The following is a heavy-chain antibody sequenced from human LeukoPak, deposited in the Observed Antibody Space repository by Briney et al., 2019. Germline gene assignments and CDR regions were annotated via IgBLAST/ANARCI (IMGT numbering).Heavy chain of an antibody. CDR3: SGALYRSGHLDY. CDR1: GGPISSYY. J-gene: IGHJ4*02. V-gene: IGHV4-59*01. Sequence: PSETLTLTCTVSGGPISSYYWSWIRQPPGKGLEWIGFIYFSESTNYNPSLKNRVTISFDTNSNHFSLQLSPVLAADTAVFYCSGALYRSGHLDYWGQGTLVTVSS. CDR2: IYFSEST. D-gene: IGHD6-19*01.